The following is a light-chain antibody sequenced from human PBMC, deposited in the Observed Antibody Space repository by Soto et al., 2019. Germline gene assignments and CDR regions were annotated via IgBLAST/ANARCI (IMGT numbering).Light chain of an antibody. CDR2: KAS. V-gene: IGKV1-5*03. CDR1: QGISGW. CDR3: QQYETFSGT. Sequence: DIQMTQSPSTLSASIGDRVTITCRASQGISGWLAWYQQKPGKAPTLLIYKASKLESGVPSRFSGSGFGTEFTLTISSLQPDDFGTYYCQQYETFSGTFGPGTKGDSK. J-gene: IGKJ1*01.